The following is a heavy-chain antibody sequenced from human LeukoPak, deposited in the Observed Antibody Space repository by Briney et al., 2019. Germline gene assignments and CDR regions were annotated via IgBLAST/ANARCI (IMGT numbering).Heavy chain of an antibody. Sequence: GASVKVSCKASGYTFISYGITWVRQAPGQGLEWLGWISAYNGNIDYAQKLQGRVTLTTDTSASTAYMELSSLRSEDTAVYYCAREGYPLLWFGEFFTGSSYYFDYWGQGTLVTVSS. CDR1: GYTFISYG. J-gene: IGHJ4*02. V-gene: IGHV1-18*01. CDR2: ISAYNGNI. D-gene: IGHD3-10*01. CDR3: AREGYPLLWFGEFFTGSSYYFDY.